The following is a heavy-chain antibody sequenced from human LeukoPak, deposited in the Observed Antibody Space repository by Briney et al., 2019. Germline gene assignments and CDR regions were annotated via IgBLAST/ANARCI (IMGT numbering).Heavy chain of an antibody. CDR3: ARVPAATDAFDI. V-gene: IGHV1-2*02. CDR2: INPSSGGT. Sequence: ASVKVSCKASGYTFTGYYMHWVRQAPGQGLEWMGWINPSSGGTNYAQKFQGRVTMTRDTSISTAYMELSRLRSDDTAVYYCARVPAATDAFDIWGQGTMVTVSS. CDR1: GYTFTGYY. J-gene: IGHJ3*02. D-gene: IGHD2-2*01.